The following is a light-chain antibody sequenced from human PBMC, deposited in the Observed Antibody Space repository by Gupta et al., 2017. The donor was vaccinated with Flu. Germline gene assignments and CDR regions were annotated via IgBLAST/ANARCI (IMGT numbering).Light chain of an antibody. Sequence: QSVLTQPPSLSAAPGQRVTISCSGSSFDIGNNYVSWYQQVPGTSPKLLIFENRKRASGIPDRFSASTSGTSATLVITGVQTGDGADYYCGSWHSKLDAGVFGGGTRLIVL. V-gene: IGLV1-51*02. J-gene: IGLJ3*02. CDR3: GSWHSKLDAGV. CDR2: ENR. CDR1: SFDIGNNY.